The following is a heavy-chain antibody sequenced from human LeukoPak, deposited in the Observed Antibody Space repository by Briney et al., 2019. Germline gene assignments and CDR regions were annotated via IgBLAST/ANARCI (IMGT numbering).Heavy chain of an antibody. CDR1: GFTFRRYW. D-gene: IGHD2-2*01. CDR3: ARDYDGYCSSTSCYHDAFDI. CDR2: IKQDGSEK. J-gene: IGHJ3*02. Sequence: GGSLRLSCAASGFTFRRYWMSWVRQAPGKGLEWVANIKQDGSEKYYVDSVKGRFTISRDNAKNSLYLQMNSLRAEDTAVYYCARDYDGYCSSTSCYHDAFDIWGQGTMVTVSS. V-gene: IGHV3-7*01.